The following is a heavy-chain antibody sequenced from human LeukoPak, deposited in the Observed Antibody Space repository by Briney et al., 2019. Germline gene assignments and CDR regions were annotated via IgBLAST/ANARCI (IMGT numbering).Heavy chain of an antibody. V-gene: IGHV1-69*01. CDR2: IIPIFGTA. J-gene: IGHJ5*02. CDR3: ARDEAIFGVVTRNWFDP. CDR1: GGTFSSYA. D-gene: IGHD3-3*01. Sequence: SVKVSCKASGGTFSSYAISWVRQAPGQGLEWMGGIIPIFGTANYAQKFQGRVTITADESTSTAYMELSSLRSEDTAVCYCARDEAIFGVVTRNWFDPWGQGTLVTVSS.